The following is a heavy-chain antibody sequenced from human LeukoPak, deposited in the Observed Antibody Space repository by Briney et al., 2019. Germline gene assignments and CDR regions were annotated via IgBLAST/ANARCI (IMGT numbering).Heavy chain of an antibody. J-gene: IGHJ4*02. D-gene: IGHD3-10*01. Sequence: TGESLKTSCKGSGYSFTSYWISWVRQMPGKGLEWMGRIDPSDSYTNYSPSFQGHVTISADKSISTAYLQWSSLKASDTAMYYCARQMGYGSGSYYMVYWGQGTLVTVSS. CDR3: ARQMGYGSGSYYMVY. CDR1: GYSFTSYW. V-gene: IGHV5-10-1*01. CDR2: IDPSDSYT.